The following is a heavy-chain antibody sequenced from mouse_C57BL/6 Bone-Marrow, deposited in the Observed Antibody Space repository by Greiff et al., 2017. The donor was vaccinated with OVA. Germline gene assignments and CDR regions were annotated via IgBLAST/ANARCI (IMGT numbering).Heavy chain of an antibody. CDR3: ARQAYGSSLYYFDY. CDR2: ISNLAYSI. V-gene: IGHV5-15*01. J-gene: IGHJ2*01. Sequence: DVKLVESGGGLVQPGGSLKLSCAASGFTFSDYGMAWVRQAPRKGPEWVAFISNLAYSIYYADTVTGRFTISRENAKNTLYLEMSSLRSEDTAMYYCARQAYGSSLYYFDYWGQGTTLTVSS. D-gene: IGHD1-1*01. CDR1: GFTFSDYG.